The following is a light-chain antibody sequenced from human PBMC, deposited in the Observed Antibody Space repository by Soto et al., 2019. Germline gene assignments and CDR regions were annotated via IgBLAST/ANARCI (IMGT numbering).Light chain of an antibody. J-gene: IGKJ1*01. CDR3: HQYNNWPWT. Sequence: EIVLTQSPGTLSLSPGERATLSCRASQGVSSNYLGWYQQKPGQAPRLLIYAASSRATGIPDRFSGSGSETEFTLTIRSLQSEDFALYYCHQYNNWPWTFGQGTKVDI. V-gene: IGKV3D-15*01. CDR2: AAS. CDR1: QGVSSN.